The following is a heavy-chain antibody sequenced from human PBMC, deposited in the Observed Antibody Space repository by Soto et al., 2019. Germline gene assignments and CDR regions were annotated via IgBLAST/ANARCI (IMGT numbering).Heavy chain of an antibody. CDR2: IIPILGIA. J-gene: IGHJ3*02. CDR1: GGTFSSYT. CDR3: ARGTLADNAFDI. D-gene: IGHD1-1*01. Sequence: QVQLVQSGAEVKKPGSSVKVSCKASGGTFSSYTISWVRQAPGQGLEWMGRIIPILGIANYAQKFQGRVTITADNSTSTAYMELSSLRSEDTAVYYCARGTLADNAFDIWGQGTMVTVSS. V-gene: IGHV1-69*02.